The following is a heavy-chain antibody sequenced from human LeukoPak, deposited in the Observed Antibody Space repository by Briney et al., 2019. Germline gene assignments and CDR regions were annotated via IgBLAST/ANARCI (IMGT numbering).Heavy chain of an antibody. V-gene: IGHV4-61*02. CDR1: GGSISSGSYY. CDR2: IYTSGST. D-gene: IGHD2-21*02. CDR3: ARVVTARLWYFDL. Sequence: SETLSLTCTVSGGSISSGSYYWSWIRQPAGKGLEWIGRIYTSGSTNYNPSLKSRVTISVDTSKNQFSLKLSSVTAADTAVYYCARVVTARLWYFDLWGRGTLVTVYS. J-gene: IGHJ2*01.